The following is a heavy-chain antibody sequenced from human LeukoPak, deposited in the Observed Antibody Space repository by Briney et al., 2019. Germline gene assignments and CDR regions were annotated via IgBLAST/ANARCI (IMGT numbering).Heavy chain of an antibody. V-gene: IGHV3-23*01. Sequence: PGGSLRLSCAASGFTFTSYAMSWVRQAPGKGLEWVSGISGGGGNTYYADSVKGRFTVSRDNFQNTLYLQMNSLRAEDTAVYYCARVGSYYDMDVWGQGTTVTVSS. D-gene: IGHD3-10*01. CDR3: ARVGSYYDMDV. J-gene: IGHJ6*02. CDR1: GFTFTSYA. CDR2: ISGGGGNT.